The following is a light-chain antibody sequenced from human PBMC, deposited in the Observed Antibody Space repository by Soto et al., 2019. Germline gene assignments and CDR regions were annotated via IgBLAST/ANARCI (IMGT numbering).Light chain of an antibody. CDR1: QSISSSY. Sequence: EIVLTQSPGTLSLSPGERATLSCRASQSISSSYLAWYQQKPGQAPRLLIFGASSRATGIPDRFSGSGSGTDFTLTISRVEAEDFATYYCQQYETFGQGTKVEF. V-gene: IGKV3-20*01. CDR3: QQYET. J-gene: IGKJ1*01. CDR2: GAS.